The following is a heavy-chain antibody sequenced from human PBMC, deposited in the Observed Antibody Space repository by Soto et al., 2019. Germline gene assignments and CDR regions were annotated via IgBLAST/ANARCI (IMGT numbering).Heavy chain of an antibody. CDR2: INHLGSI. J-gene: IGHJ6*03. Sequence: PSETPSLTCVVSGGSLSDYFWSWIRQPPGMALEWIGEINHLGSINYNPSLKSRVTMSVDTSKNQFSLTLNSVTAADTATYYCARGGISHWAYFYYMDVWDRGTTVTVSS. CDR3: ARGGISHWAYFYYMDV. V-gene: IGHV4-34*01. D-gene: IGHD2-21*01. CDR1: GGSLSDYF.